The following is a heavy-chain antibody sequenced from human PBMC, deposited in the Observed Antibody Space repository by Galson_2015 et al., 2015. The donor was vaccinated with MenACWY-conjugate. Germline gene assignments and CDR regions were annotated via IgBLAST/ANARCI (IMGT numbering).Heavy chain of an antibody. CDR2: IDWRDNK. D-gene: IGHD3-22*01. V-gene: IGHV2-70*11. J-gene: IGHJ3*02. CDR3: ARMHIVLDATDAFDI. CDR1: GFSLSTYEMC. Sequence: PALVKPTQTLTLTCTLSGFSLSTYEMCIYWVRQPPGKALEWLARIDWRDNKYYTTSLKTRLTISKDTSTNQVVLTMTNVDPVDTATYYCARMHIVLDATDAFDIWGQGAMVTVSS.